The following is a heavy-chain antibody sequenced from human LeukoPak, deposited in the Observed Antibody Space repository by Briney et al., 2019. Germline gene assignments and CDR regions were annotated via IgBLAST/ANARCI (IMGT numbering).Heavy chain of an antibody. J-gene: IGHJ6*03. D-gene: IGHD3-16*01. CDR3: ARDYVYYYYMDV. CDR2: IKQDGSEK. V-gene: IGHV3-7*01. CDR1: GFTFSSYW. Sequence: GGSLRLSCAASGFTFSSYWMSWVRQAAGKGLEWVANIKQDGSEKYYVDSLKGRFTISRDNAKNSLYLQLNSLRAEDTAVYYCARDYVYYYYMDVWGKGTTVTVSS.